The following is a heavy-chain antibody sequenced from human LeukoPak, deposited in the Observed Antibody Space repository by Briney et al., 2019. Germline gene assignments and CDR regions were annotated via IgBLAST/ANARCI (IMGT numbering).Heavy chain of an antibody. J-gene: IGHJ3*01. V-gene: IGHV3-21*01. Sequence: GGSLRLSCEASGFNFFKCSINWVRQAPGKGLERVSSISSSDTSSSRFIYYADSVRGRFTISRDNAQKSVSLQMNSLRVEDTAVYYCAREWDSWDDAFHDAFDLWGQGTTVIVSS. CDR3: AREWDSWDDAFHDAFDL. D-gene: IGHD1-1*01. CDR1: GFNFFKCS. CDR2: ISSSDTSSSRFI.